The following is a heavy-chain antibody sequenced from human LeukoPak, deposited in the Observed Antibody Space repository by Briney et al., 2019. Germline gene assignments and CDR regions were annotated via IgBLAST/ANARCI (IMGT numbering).Heavy chain of an antibody. CDR2: IRSNTYGGTT. CDR3: TRDPFSY. CDR1: GFTFGDYA. V-gene: IGHV3-49*03. Sequence: GGSLRLSYTASGFTFGDYAMSWFRQAPGKGLEWVGLIRSNTYGGTTEYATSVRGRFTISREDSKSIAYLQMNSLKVEDTALYYCTRDPFSYWGQGTLVTVSS. D-gene: IGHD2/OR15-2a*01. J-gene: IGHJ4*02.